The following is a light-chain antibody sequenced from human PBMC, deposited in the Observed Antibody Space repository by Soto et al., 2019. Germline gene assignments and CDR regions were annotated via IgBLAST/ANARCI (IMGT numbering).Light chain of an antibody. CDR2: WAS. Sequence: DIVMTQSPDSLTVSLGERATINCKSSKTVLSSSNNKNYLAWYQHKPGQPPKLLIYWASTRESGVPDRFSGSGSGTDFTLTISSLQAEDVAVYYCQHYYSSPFTFGQGTKLEI. CDR1: KTVLSSSNNKNY. CDR3: QHYYSSPFT. J-gene: IGKJ2*01. V-gene: IGKV4-1*01.